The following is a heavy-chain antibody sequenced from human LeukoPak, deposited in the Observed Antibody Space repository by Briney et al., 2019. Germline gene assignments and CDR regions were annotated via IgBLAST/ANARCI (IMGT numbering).Heavy chain of an antibody. CDR1: GFTFSRYW. D-gene: IGHD4/OR15-4a*01. CDR2: IKEDGSEK. Sequence: GGSLRLSCAASGFTFSRYWMSWVRQAPGKGPEWVANIKEDGSEKYYVDFVKGRFTISRDNAKDSLYLQMNSLRAEDTAVYYCARLTTTAPPAFDYWGQGTLVTVSS. V-gene: IGHV3-7*01. CDR3: ARLTTTAPPAFDY. J-gene: IGHJ4*02.